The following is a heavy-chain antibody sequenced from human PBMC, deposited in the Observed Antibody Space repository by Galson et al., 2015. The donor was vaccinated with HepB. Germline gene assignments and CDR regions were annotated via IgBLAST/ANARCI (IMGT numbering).Heavy chain of an antibody. CDR3: ARAGNSVYYYDSSGRGDWFDP. D-gene: IGHD3-22*01. CDR2: IIPILGIA. Sequence: QSGAEVKKPGASVKVSCKASGGTFSSYTISWVRQAPGQGLEWMGRIIPILGIANYAQKFQGRVTITADKSTSTAYMELSSLRSEDTAVYYCARAGNSVYYYDSSGRGDWFDPWGQGTLVTVSS. V-gene: IGHV1-69*04. CDR1: GGTFSSYT. J-gene: IGHJ5*02.